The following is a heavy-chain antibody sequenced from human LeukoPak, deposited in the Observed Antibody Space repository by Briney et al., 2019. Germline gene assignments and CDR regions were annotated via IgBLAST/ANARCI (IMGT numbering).Heavy chain of an antibody. V-gene: IGHV4-34*01. J-gene: IGHJ3*02. Sequence: SETLSLTCAVYGGSFSGYYWSWFRQPPGKGLEWIGEINHTGSTNYNPSLKSRVTISVDTSKNQFSLKLSSVTAADTAVYYCATSKYQLLLDAFDIWGQGTMVTVSS. CDR1: GGSFSGYY. D-gene: IGHD2-2*01. CDR2: INHTGST. CDR3: ATSKYQLLLDAFDI.